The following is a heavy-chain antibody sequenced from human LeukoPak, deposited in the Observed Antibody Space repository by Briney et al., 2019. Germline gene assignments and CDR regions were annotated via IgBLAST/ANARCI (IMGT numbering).Heavy chain of an antibody. J-gene: IGHJ4*02. CDR2: IRGSGGST. D-gene: IGHD5-24*01. Sequence: PGGSLRLSCGASGFIYSNYVMSWVRQAPGKGLEGVSGIRGSGGSTYYADSVKGRFTISRDNSKNTLYLQMNSLRVEDTAVYYCARTRWLQFYFDYWGQGTLVTVSS. CDR3: ARTRWLQFYFDY. CDR1: GFIYSNYV. V-gene: IGHV3-23*01.